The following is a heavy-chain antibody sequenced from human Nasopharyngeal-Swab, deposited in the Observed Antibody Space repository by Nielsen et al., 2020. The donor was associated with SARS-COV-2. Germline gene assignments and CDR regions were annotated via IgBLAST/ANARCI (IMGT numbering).Heavy chain of an antibody. CDR3: ARKMYYFHAMDV. Sequence: PGKALEWLAHIFSNDEKSYSTSLKSRLTISKDTSKSQVVLTMTNMDPVDTATYYCARKMYYFHAMDVWGQGTTVTVSS. CDR2: IFSNDEK. V-gene: IGHV2-26*01. D-gene: IGHD5-24*01. J-gene: IGHJ6*02.